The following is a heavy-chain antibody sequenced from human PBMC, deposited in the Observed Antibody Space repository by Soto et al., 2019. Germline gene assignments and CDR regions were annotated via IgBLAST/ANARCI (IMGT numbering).Heavy chain of an antibody. CDR2: ISAYDGKT. V-gene: IGHV1-18*01. D-gene: IGHD3-3*01. CDR3: ARDAHEFWTSYWFDP. J-gene: IGHJ5*02. CDR1: GYTFNTYG. Sequence: ASVKVSCKTSGYTFNTYGINWVRQAPGQGLELMGWISAYDGKTTYAEKFQGRVTLTTDTSTSTAYMELRSLRSDDTAIYYCARDAHEFWTSYWFDPWGQGTLVTVSS.